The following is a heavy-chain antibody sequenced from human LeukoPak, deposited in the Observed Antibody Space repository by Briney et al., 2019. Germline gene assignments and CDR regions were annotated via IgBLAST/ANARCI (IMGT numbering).Heavy chain of an antibody. CDR2: IYYSGST. V-gene: IGHV4-61*01. CDR3: ARGVTEINWFDP. D-gene: IGHD2-21*02. J-gene: IGHJ5*02. Sequence: SETLSLTCTVSGGSVSSGSYYWSWIRQPPGKGLEWIGYIYYSGSTNYNPSLKSRVTISVDTSKNQFPLKLSSVTAADTAVYYCARGVTEINWFDPWGQGTLVTVSS. CDR1: GGSVSSGSYY.